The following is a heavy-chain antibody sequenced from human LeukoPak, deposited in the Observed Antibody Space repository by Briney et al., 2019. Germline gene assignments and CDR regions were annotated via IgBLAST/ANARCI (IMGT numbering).Heavy chain of an antibody. D-gene: IGHD1-26*01. CDR3: ARWEGFAYYYYYMDV. J-gene: IGHJ6*03. V-gene: IGHV3-74*01. Sequence: GGSLRLSCAASGFTFSSYWMHWVRQAPGKGLVWVSRINTDGSSTSYADSVKGRFTISRDNAKNTLYLQMNSLRAEDTAVYYCARWEGFAYYYYYMDVWGKGTTVTVSS. CDR1: GFTFSSYW. CDR2: INTDGSST.